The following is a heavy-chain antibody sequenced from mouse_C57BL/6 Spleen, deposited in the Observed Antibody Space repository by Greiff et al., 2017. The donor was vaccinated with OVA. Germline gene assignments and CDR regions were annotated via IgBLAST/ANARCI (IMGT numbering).Heavy chain of an antibody. V-gene: IGHV1-22*01. Sequence: EVQLQQSGPELVKPGASVKMSCKASGYTFTDYNMHWVKQSHGKSLEWIGYINPNNGGTSYNQKFKGKATLTVNKSSSTAYMELRSLTSEDSAVYDCARRAYGSWDYFDYWGQGTTLTVSS. CDR3: ARRAYGSWDYFDY. CDR1: GYTFTDYN. D-gene: IGHD1-1*01. J-gene: IGHJ2*01. CDR2: INPNNGGT.